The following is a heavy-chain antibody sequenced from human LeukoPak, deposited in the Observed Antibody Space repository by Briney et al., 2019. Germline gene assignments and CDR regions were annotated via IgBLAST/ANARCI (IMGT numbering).Heavy chain of an antibody. CDR2: ISNSGGST. D-gene: IGHD5-24*01. Sequence: GGSLRLSCAVSGFTFTTYAMSWVRQAPGKGLEWISAISNSGGSTYYADSVRGRFTISRDNANHNVYLEMNNLRVEDTALYYCVRRFPDGSFPFDHWGQGTLVTVSS. J-gene: IGHJ4*02. V-gene: IGHV3-23*01. CDR1: GFTFTTYA. CDR3: VRRFPDGSFPFDH.